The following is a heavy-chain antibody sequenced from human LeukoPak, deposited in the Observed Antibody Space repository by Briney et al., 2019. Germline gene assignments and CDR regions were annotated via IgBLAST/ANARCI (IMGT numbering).Heavy chain of an antibody. CDR1: GYTFTGYY. CDR2: INPNSGGT. D-gene: IGHD2-15*01. J-gene: IGHJ6*04. V-gene: IGHV1-2*02. CDR3: ASLDCSGGSCYSSDV. Sequence: ASVTVSCKASGYTFTGYYMHWVRQAPGQGLEWMGWINPNSGGTNYAQKFQGRVTMTRDTSISTAYMELSRLRSDDTAVYYCASLDCSGGSCYSSDVWGKGTTVTVSS.